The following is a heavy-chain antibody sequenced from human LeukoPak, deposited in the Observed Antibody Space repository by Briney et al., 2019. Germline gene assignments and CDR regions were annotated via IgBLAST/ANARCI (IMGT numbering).Heavy chain of an antibody. D-gene: IGHD5-24*01. CDR2: IYYSGST. CDR3: ARRSRDGYIQYYFDY. Sequence: SETLSLTCTVSGGPISSYYWSWIRQPPGKGLEWIGYIYYSGSTNYNPSLKSRVTISVDTSKNQFSLKLSSVTAADTAVYYCARRSRDGYIQYYFDYWGQGTLVTVSS. V-gene: IGHV4-59*08. J-gene: IGHJ4*02. CDR1: GGPISSYY.